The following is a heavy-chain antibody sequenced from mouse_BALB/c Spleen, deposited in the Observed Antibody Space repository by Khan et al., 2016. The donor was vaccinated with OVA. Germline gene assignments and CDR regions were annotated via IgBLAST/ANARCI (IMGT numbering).Heavy chain of an antibody. CDR3: VRNPFAY. J-gene: IGHJ3*01. V-gene: IGHV1-52*01. Sequence: VQLQESGAELVRPGASVKLSCEASGYTFTSYWMNWVKQSPEQGLEWIGRIDPYDSETHYNQNFKDKAILTVDKSSSTAYMQLSSLTSEDSAVYYCVRNPFAYWGQGTLVTVSA. CDR2: IDPYDSET. CDR1: GYTFTSYW.